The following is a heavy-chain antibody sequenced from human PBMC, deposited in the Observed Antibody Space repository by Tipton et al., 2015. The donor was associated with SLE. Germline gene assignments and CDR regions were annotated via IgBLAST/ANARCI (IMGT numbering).Heavy chain of an antibody. J-gene: IGHJ4*02. V-gene: IGHV4-59*01. CDR3: AREYSSFEY. CDR2: VHYSGAT. CDR1: GGSISNYY. Sequence: TLSLTCTVSGGSISNYYWSWIRQPPGKGLEWIAYVHYSGATSYNPSLKSRVTISVDTSKNQFSLQMSSVTAGDTAVYYCAREYSSFEYWGQGTLVTFSS. D-gene: IGHD5-18*01.